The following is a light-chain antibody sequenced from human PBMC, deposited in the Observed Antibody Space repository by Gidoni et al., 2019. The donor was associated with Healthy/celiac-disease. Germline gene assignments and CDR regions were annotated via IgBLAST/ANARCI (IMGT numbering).Light chain of an antibody. CDR2: AAS. Sequence: DIPTTQSPSSLSASVGDRVTITCRASQSIRSDLNWYQQKPGKAPKLLIYAASSLQSGVPSRFSGSGSGTDFTLTISSLQPEDFATYYCQQSYSTPVTFXQXTKVEIK. CDR1: QSIRSD. J-gene: IGKJ1*01. CDR3: QQSYSTPVT. V-gene: IGKV1-39*01.